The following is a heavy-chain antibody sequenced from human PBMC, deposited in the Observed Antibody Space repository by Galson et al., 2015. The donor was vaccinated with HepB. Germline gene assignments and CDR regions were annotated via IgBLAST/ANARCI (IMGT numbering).Heavy chain of an antibody. J-gene: IGHJ4*02. Sequence: SLRLSCATSGFTFSTYGMHWVRQAPGKGLEWVAGIWHDGSNEQYVDSVKGRLTVSRDNSKNTLYLQMNSLRVEDTAVYYCARVREDRTDSGGYSYYFDYWGQGTLVTVSS. V-gene: IGHV3-33*01. CDR1: GFTFSTYG. CDR2: IWHDGSNE. D-gene: IGHD3-22*01. CDR3: ARVREDRTDSGGYSYYFDY.